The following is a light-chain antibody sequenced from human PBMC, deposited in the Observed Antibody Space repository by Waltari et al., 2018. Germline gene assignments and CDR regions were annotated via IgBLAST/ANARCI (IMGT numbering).Light chain of an antibody. J-gene: IGLJ2*01. CDR2: DVS. CDR3: SSFTTSSTLL. CDR1: SRDVGDFYS. V-gene: IGLV2-14*03. Sequence: QSALTQPASVSASPGESIPISCPATSRDVGDFYSVSWYQQHPGKAPKFMIYDVSNRPSGVSHRFSGSKSGNTASLTISGLQAEDEAVYYCSSFTTSSTLLFGGGTKLTVL.